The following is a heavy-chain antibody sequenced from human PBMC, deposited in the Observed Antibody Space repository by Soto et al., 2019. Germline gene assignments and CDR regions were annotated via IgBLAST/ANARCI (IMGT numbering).Heavy chain of an antibody. CDR1: GDSISRYY. CDR2: IYYSGET. CDR3: ARDQGGEFLKGSGMDV. J-gene: IGHJ6*02. V-gene: IGHV4-59*01. Sequence: QVQLQESGPGLVKPSETLSLTCTVSGDSISRYYWSWIRLSPGKGLEWSGYIYYSGETNYNPSVKSRVTISVDGTKNQFSLKLSSVTAADTAVYYCARDQGGEFLKGSGMDVWGQGTTVTVSS. D-gene: IGHD3-10*01.